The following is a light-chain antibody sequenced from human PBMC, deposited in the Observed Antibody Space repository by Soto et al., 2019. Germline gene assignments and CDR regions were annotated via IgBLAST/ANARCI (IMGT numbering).Light chain of an antibody. V-gene: IGLV1-40*01. CDR2: ANI. CDR3: QSYDSSLSGYV. CDR1: GSNIGAGYD. Sequence: QSVLTQPPSVSGAPGQRVTISCTGSGSNIGAGYDVHWYQQLPGTAPKLLIFANINRPSGVPDRFSGSKSGTSASLAITGLRDEDEADYYCQSYDSSLSGYVFGTGTQLTVL. J-gene: IGLJ7*01.